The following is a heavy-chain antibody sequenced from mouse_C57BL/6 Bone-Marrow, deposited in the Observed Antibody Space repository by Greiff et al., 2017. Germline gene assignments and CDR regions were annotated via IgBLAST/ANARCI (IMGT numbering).Heavy chain of an antibody. J-gene: IGHJ2*01. V-gene: IGHV1-50*01. CDR1: GYTFTSYW. CDR3: ARSPFITTVPYFDY. Sequence: QVQLQQPGAELVKPGASVKLSCKASGYTFTSYWMQWVKQRPGQGLEWIGEIDPSDSYTNYNQKFKGKATLTVDTSSSTAYMQLSSLTSEDSAGYYCARSPFITTVPYFDYWGQGTTLTVSS. CDR2: IDPSDSYT. D-gene: IGHD1-1*01.